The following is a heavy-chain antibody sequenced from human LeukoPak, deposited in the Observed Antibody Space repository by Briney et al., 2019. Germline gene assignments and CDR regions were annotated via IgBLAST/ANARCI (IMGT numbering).Heavy chain of an antibody. Sequence: SETLSLTCTVSGDSISSSNYYWGWIRQPPGKGLEWIGSAYYSGSTYYNRSLKSRVTISVDTSKNQFSLKLTSVTAADTAVYYCARARGVAARPNWFDPWGQGTLVTVSS. CDR3: ARARGVAARPNWFDP. CDR1: GDSISSSNYY. V-gene: IGHV4-39*07. D-gene: IGHD6-6*01. J-gene: IGHJ5*02. CDR2: AYYSGST.